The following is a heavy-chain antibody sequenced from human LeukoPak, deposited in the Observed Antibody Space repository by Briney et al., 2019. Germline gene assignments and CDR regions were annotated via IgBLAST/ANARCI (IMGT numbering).Heavy chain of an antibody. CDR3: VRHSRVVAFDY. D-gene: IGHD2-15*01. J-gene: IGHJ4*02. V-gene: IGHV4-59*08. CDR2: IYYTGNT. CDR1: GVSISNHY. Sequence: PSETLSLTCTVSGVSISNHYSSWIRQPPGKGLEWIGYIYYTGNTNYNPSLKSRVTISEDISKNQVSPRLSSVTAADTAVYYCVRHSRVVAFDYWGQGNLVTVSS.